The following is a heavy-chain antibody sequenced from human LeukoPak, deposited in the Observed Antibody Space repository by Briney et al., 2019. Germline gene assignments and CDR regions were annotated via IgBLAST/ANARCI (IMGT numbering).Heavy chain of an antibody. Sequence: GGSLRLSCTASGFTFSSYTMSWVRQAPGKGLKWVSTISTGGGNTYYADSVKGRFTISRDNSKNTLYLQMNSLRAEDTAVYYCARGAPYYDFWSGYFWDYWGQGTLVTVSS. V-gene: IGHV3-23*01. J-gene: IGHJ4*02. D-gene: IGHD3-3*01. CDR2: ISTGGGNT. CDR3: ARGAPYYDFWSGYFWDY. CDR1: GFTFSSYT.